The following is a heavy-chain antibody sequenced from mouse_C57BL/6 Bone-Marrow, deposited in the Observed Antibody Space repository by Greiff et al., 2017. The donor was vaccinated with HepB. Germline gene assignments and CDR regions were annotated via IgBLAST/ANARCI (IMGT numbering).Heavy chain of an antibody. CDR3: TTGGPLGY. V-gene: IGHV14-4*01. J-gene: IGHJ2*01. CDR2: IDPENGDT. Sequence: VQLKQSGAELVRPGASVKLSCTASGFNIKDDYMHWVKQRPEQGLEWIGWIDPENGDTEYASKFQGKATITADTSSNTAYLQLSSLTSEDTAVYYCTTGGPLGYWGQGTTLTVSS. CDR1: GFNIKDDY.